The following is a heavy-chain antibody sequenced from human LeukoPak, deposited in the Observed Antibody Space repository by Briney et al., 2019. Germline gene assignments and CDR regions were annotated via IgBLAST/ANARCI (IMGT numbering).Heavy chain of an antibody. CDR3: ARDVGYCSGGSCYHDAFDI. CDR1: GGSISSYY. V-gene: IGHV4-4*07. CDR2: IYTSGST. J-gene: IGHJ3*02. Sequence: PSETLSLTCTVSGGSISSYYWSWIRQPAGKGLEWVGRIYTSGSTNYNPSLKSRVTMSVDTSKNQLSLKLSSVTAADTAVYYCARDVGYCSGGSCYHDAFDIWGQGTMVTVSS. D-gene: IGHD2-15*01.